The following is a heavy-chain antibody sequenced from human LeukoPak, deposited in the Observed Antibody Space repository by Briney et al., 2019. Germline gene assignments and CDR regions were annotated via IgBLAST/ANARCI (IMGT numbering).Heavy chain of an antibody. CDR1: GFTFDDYA. CDR3: AKDSVAIFGVITVFDY. J-gene: IGHJ4*02. CDR2: ISWNSGSI. V-gene: IGHV3-9*01. D-gene: IGHD3-3*01. Sequence: GGSLRLSCAASGFTFDDYAMHWVRQAPGKGLGWVSGISWNSGSIGYADSVKGRFTISRDNAKNSLYLQMNSLRAEDTALYYCAKDSVAIFGVITVFDYWGQGTLVTVSS.